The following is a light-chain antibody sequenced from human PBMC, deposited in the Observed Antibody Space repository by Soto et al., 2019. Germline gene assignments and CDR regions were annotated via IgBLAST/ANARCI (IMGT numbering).Light chain of an antibody. J-gene: IGLJ1*01. V-gene: IGLV2-14*01. CDR1: SSDVGGYNY. CDR3: SSYTSSSTYV. Sequence: ALTQPASVSVSPGQSITISCTGTSSDVGGYNYVSWYQQHPGKAPKLMIYEVSNRPSGVSNRFSGSKSGNTASLTISGLQAEDEADYYCSSYTSSSTYVFGTGTKVTVL. CDR2: EVS.